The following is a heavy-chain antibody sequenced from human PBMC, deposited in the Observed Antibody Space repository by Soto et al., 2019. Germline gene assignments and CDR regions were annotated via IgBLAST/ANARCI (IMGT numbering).Heavy chain of an antibody. D-gene: IGHD1-7*01. J-gene: IGHJ4*02. V-gene: IGHV1-69*06. Sequence: SVKFSCKASGGTFSSYAISWVRQAPGQGLEWMGGIIPIFGTANYAQKFQGRVTITADKSTSTAYMELSSLRSEDTAVYYCARVVVTGTTLAAFDYWGQGTLVTVSS. CDR1: GGTFSSYA. CDR3: ARVVVTGTTLAAFDY. CDR2: IIPIFGTA.